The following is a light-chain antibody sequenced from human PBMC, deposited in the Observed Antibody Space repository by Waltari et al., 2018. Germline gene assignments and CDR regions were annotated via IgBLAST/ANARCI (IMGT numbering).Light chain of an antibody. CDR3: SSYTSSSTRVV. V-gene: IGLV2-14*01. Sequence: SDLTQPASVSGSPGKSITISCTGTISDVGGYNYVSWYQQHPGKAPKLMIYEVSNRPPGASNRFSGSHSGTTASLTISGLHAEDGADYYCSSYTSSSTRVVFGGGTKLTVL. CDR2: EVS. J-gene: IGLJ2*01. CDR1: ISDVGGYNY.